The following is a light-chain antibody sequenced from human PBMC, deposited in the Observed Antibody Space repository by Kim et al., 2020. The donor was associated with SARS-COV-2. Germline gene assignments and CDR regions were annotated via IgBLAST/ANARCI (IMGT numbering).Light chain of an antibody. J-gene: IGKJ1*01. CDR3: QQYYSDVGT. V-gene: IGKV4-1*01. CDR1: QSVLYSADNKNY. Sequence: DIVLTQSPDSLAVSLGERATINCKSSQSVLYSADNKNYLAWYQQKPGQPPKLLIYWASTRESGVPDRFSGSGSGTNFTLTISSLQVEDVAIYSCQQYYSDVGTFGQGTKLDIK. CDR2: WAS.